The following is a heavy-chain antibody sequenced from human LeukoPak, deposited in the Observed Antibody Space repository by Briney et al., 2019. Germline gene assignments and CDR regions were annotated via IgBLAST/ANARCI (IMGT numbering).Heavy chain of an antibody. CDR2: ISGSGSTI. Sequence: GGSLRLSCAASGFTFSDYYMSWIRQAPGRGLEWVAYISGSGSTIYYADSVKGRFTISRDNAKNSLFLQMNSLRAQDTAVYYCASTTVTANFDYWGQGTLVTVSS. CDR3: ASTTVTANFDY. J-gene: IGHJ4*02. D-gene: IGHD4-11*01. V-gene: IGHV3-11*01. CDR1: GFTFSDYY.